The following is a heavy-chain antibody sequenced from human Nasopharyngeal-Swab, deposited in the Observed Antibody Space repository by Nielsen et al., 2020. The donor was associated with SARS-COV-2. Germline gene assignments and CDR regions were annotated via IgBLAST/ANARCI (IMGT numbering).Heavy chain of an antibody. Sequence: GESLKISCAASGFTSSSYWMSWVSQAPGKGLEWLANIKQDGSEKYYVDSVKGRFTISRDNAKNSLYLQMNSLGAEDTAVYYCARGQVVPAAIRYNWFDPWGQGTLVTVSS. D-gene: IGHD2-2*01. CDR2: IKQDGSEK. CDR1: GFTSSSYW. V-gene: IGHV3-7*01. J-gene: IGHJ5*02. CDR3: ARGQVVPAAIRYNWFDP.